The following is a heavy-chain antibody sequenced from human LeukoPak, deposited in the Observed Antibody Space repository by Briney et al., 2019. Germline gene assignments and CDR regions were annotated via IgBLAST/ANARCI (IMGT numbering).Heavy chain of an antibody. CDR2: ISSSGST. Sequence: SETLSLTCFVSGDSISSHYWDWIRQPPGKGLEWIGYISSSGSTNYNPSLKSRVTVSIDTSKNQFSLNLSSVTAADTAVYYCARATLVGYFSYFYMDVWGKGTTVTFSS. J-gene: IGHJ6*03. V-gene: IGHV4-59*11. CDR1: GDSISSHY. CDR3: ARATLVGYFSYFYMDV. D-gene: IGHD1-26*01.